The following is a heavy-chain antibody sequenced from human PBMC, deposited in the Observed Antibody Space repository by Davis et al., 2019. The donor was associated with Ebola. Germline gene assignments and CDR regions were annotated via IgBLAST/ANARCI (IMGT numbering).Heavy chain of an antibody. D-gene: IGHD3-16*01. J-gene: IGHJ4*02. CDR2: ISYDGSNK. CDR3: ARAAAWGPRSPPMY. CDR1: GFTFSSYA. Sequence: GESLKISCAASGFTFSSYAMHWVRQAPGKGLEWVAVISYDGSNKYYADSVKGRFTISRDNSKNTLYLQMNSLRAEDTAVYYCARAAAWGPRSPPMYWGQGTLVTVSS. V-gene: IGHV3-30-3*01.